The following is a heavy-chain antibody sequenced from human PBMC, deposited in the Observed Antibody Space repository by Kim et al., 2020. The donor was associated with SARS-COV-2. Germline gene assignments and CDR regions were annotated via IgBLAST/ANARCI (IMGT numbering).Heavy chain of an antibody. J-gene: IGHJ6*02. CDR1: GFTFSNAW. CDR3: TTGDSYYYGSGIQPADYYYYGMDV. CDR2: IKSKTDGGTT. Sequence: GGSLRLSCAASGFTFSNAWMSWVRQAPGKGLEWVGRIKSKTDGGTTDYAAPVKGRFTISRDDSKNTLYLQMNSLKTEDTAVYYCTTGDSYYYGSGIQPADYYYYGMDVWGQGTTVTVSS. D-gene: IGHD3-10*01. V-gene: IGHV3-15*01.